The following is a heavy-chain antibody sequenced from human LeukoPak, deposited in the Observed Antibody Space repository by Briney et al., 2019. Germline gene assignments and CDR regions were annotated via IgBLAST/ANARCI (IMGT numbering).Heavy chain of an antibody. V-gene: IGHV4-59*11. D-gene: IGHD4-17*01. J-gene: IGHJ5*02. CDR1: GGSISSHY. CDR2: IYYSGST. CDR3: ARERPNDYGFDP. Sequence: SETLSLTCTVSGGSISSHYWSWIRQPPGKGLEWIGYIYYSGSTNYSPSLKSRVTISVDTSKNQFSLKLSSVTAADTAVYYCARERPNDYGFDPWGQGTLVTVSS.